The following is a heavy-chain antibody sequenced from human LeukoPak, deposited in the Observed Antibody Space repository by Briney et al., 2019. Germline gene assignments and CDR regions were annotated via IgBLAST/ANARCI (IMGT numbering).Heavy chain of an antibody. Sequence: GGSLRLSCAASGFTFSSYEMNWVRQAPGKGLEWVSYISSSGSAIYYADSVKGRFTISRDNSKNTLYLQMNSLRAEDTAVYYCARDRIITMIVAGAFDIWGQGTMVTVSS. CDR1: GFTFSSYE. CDR2: ISSSGSAI. V-gene: IGHV3-48*03. CDR3: ARDRIITMIVAGAFDI. D-gene: IGHD3-22*01. J-gene: IGHJ3*02.